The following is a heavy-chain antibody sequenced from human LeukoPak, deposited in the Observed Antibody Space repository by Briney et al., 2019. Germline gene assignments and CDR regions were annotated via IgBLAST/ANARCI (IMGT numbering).Heavy chain of an antibody. J-gene: IGHJ4*02. CDR2: ISWHSGSI. CDR1: GFTFDDYA. V-gene: IGHV3-9*01. Sequence: PGGSLRLSCAASGFTFDDYAMHWVRQAPGKGLEWVSGISWHSGSIGYADSVKGRFTISRDNAKNSLYLQMNSLRAEDTALYYCAKAAYDFWSGAHFDYWGQGTLVTVSS. CDR3: AKAAYDFWSGAHFDY. D-gene: IGHD3-3*01.